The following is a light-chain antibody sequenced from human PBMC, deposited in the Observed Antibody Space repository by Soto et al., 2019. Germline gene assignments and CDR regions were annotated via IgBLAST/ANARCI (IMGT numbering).Light chain of an antibody. CDR1: QSLVHSDGNTH. V-gene: IGKV2-30*02. CDR3: MQGTHWPYT. J-gene: IGKJ2*01. CDR2: KVS. Sequence: DVVMTQSPLSLPVTLGQPASISCRSTQSLVHSDGNTHLNWFQQRPGQSPRRLICKVSNRDSGVPDRFSGSALGTEFTLKISRVEAEDVGVYYCMQGTHWPYTFGQGTKLEIK.